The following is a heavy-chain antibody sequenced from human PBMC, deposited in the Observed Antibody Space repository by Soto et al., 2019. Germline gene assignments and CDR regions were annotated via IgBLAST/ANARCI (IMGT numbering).Heavy chain of an antibody. CDR3: ASIWYGSGSYWFYP. D-gene: IGHD3-10*01. V-gene: IGHV4-34*01. CDR1: GGSFSGYY. Sequence: SETLSLTCAVYGGSFSGYYWTWIRQPPGTGLEWIGEINHSGSTNYNPSLKSRVTISVDTSKNQFSLKLSSVTAADTAVYYCASIWYGSGSYWFYPWGQGTLVPVSS. J-gene: IGHJ5*02. CDR2: INHSGST.